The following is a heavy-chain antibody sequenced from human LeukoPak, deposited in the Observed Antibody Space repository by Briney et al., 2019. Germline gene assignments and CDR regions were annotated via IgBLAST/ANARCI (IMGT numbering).Heavy chain of an antibody. V-gene: IGHV4-59*08. CDR3: ARHGYYDSSGYYPNDY. CDR2: IYYSGST. CDR1: GGSISSYY. J-gene: IGHJ4*02. D-gene: IGHD3-22*01. Sequence: SETLSLTCTVSGGSISSYYWSWIRQPPGKGLEWIGYIYYSGSTNYNPSLKSRVTISVDTSKNQFSLKLSSVIAADTAVYYCARHGYYDSSGYYPNDYWGQGTLVTVSS.